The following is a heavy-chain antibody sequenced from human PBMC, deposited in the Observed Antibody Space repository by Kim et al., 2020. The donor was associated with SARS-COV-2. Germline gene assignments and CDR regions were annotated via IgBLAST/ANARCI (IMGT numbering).Heavy chain of an antibody. Sequence: SETLSLTCTVSGVSISSNYWSWIRQPPGKGLEWIGYIYYNERTIYSYNPSLQSRVTISVDTSKNQFSLKLRSVTAADTAVYYCAKQNIVQAATFDYWGRG. CDR2: IYYNERTIY. CDR3: AKQNIVQAATFDY. CDR1: GVSISSNY. D-gene: IGHD2-2*01. V-gene: IGHV4-59*08. J-gene: IGHJ4*02.